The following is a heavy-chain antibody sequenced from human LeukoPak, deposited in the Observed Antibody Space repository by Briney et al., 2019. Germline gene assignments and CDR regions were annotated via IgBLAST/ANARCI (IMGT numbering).Heavy chain of an antibody. D-gene: IGHD6-19*01. CDR2: IYYSGST. CDR1: GGSLSGYH. V-gene: IGHV4-59*08. CDR3: ARGLLYSSGWYYFDY. Sequence: PSETLSLTCTVSGGSLSGYHWSWNRQPPGKGLEWIGYIYYSGSTYYNPSLKSRVTISVDTSKNQFSLKLSSVTAADTAVYYCARGLLYSSGWYYFDYWGQETLVTVSS. J-gene: IGHJ4*02.